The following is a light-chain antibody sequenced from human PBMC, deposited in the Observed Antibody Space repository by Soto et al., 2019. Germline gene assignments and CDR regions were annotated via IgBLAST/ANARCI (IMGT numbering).Light chain of an antibody. CDR1: QTVSRS. V-gene: IGKV3-15*01. CDR3: QQYIDWPPYT. CDR2: GAS. Sequence: EVVLRQSPATLSVSPGERATLSCRASQTVSRSLAWYQQRPGQAPRRLIYGASTRATGVSDRFSGSGSGTDFTLTISSLQSEDFAVYYCQQYIDWPPYTFGQGTKVEIK. J-gene: IGKJ2*01.